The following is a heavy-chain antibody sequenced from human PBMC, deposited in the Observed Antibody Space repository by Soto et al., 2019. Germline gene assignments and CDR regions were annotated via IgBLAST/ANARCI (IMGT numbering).Heavy chain of an antibody. CDR2: ISGSGGGT. J-gene: IGHJ4*02. CDR1: GFTFNDYG. Sequence: VQLLESGGGLLQPGGSLRLSCAASGFTFNDYGMAWVRQAPGKGLEWVSAISGSGGGTYYADSVKGRFTISRDNSQNTLYLLMNSLRVEDTAVYYCARDLGYGSGWHEYYFASWGLGTLVTVSS. V-gene: IGHV3-23*01. D-gene: IGHD6-19*01. CDR3: ARDLGYGSGWHEYYFAS.